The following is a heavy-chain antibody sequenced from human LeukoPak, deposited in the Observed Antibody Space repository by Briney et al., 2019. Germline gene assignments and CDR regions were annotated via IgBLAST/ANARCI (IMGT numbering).Heavy chain of an antibody. CDR2: INPNSGGT. J-gene: IGHJ4*02. CDR1: GFTFTGYY. Sequence: ASLKVSWAASGFTFTGYYMHWVRQAPGQGLEWVGRINPNSGGTNYAQNFQGRVTISRDTSISTAYMELSRRSSDDTAVYDCTKVGATRGYWGQGTL. D-gene: IGHD1-26*01. CDR3: TKVGATRGY. V-gene: IGHV1-2*06.